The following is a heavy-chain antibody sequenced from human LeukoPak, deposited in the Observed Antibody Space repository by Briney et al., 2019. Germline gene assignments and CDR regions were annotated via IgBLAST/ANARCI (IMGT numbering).Heavy chain of an antibody. J-gene: IGHJ4*02. V-gene: IGHV4-34*01. CDR3: AITRFTTGLFAY. D-gene: IGHD3-22*01. CDR2: INHSGTT. CDR1: GGSFSGYY. Sequence: PPETLSLTCAVYGGSFSGYYWSWIRQPPGKGLEWIGEINHSGTTNYNPSLKSRVTISVDTSKNQFSLKLSSVTAADTAVYYCAITRFTTGLFAYWGQGTLVTVSS.